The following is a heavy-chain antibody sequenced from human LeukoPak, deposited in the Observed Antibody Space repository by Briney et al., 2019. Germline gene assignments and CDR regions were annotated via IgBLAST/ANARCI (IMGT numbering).Heavy chain of an antibody. CDR1: GYTFTSYY. CDR3: ARALASLVGATLTFDY. J-gene: IGHJ4*02. V-gene: IGHV1-46*01. Sequence: ASVKVSCKASGYTFTSYYMHWVRQAPGQGLEWMGIINPSGGSTSYAQKFQGRVTMTRDMSTSTVYMELSSLRSEDTAVYYCARALASLVGATLTFDYWGRGTLVTVSS. D-gene: IGHD1-26*01. CDR2: INPSGGST.